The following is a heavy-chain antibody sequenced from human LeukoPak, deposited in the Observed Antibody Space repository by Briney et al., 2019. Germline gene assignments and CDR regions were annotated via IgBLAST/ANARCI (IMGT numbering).Heavy chain of an antibody. V-gene: IGHV4-34*01. CDR3: ARLRRLRFLEWSNWFDP. CDR1: GGSFSGYY. D-gene: IGHD3-3*01. J-gene: IGHJ5*02. Sequence: PSETLSLTCAVYGGSFSGYYWSWIRQPPGKGLEWIGEINHSGSTNYNPSLKSRVTISVDTSKNQFSLKLSSVTAADTAVYYCARLRRLRFLEWSNWFDPWGQGTLSPSPQ. CDR2: INHSGST.